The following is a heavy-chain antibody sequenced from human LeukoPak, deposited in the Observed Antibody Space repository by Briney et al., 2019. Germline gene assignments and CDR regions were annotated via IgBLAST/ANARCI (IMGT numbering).Heavy chain of an antibody. CDR3: AKQYNWNYAGDWFDP. CDR2: IRGSGGSP. J-gene: IGHJ5*02. D-gene: IGHD1-7*01. Sequence: NPGGSLRLSCAASGFTFSSYAMSWVRQAPGKGLEWVSPIRGSGGSPYYADSVKGRFTISRDNSKNTLYLQMNSLRAEDTAVYYCAKQYNWNYAGDWFDPWGHGTLGTVSS. CDR1: GFTFSSYA. V-gene: IGHV3-23*01.